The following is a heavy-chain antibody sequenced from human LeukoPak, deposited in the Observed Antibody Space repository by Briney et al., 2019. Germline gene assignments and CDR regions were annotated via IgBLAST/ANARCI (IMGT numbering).Heavy chain of an antibody. Sequence: PSETLSLTCTVSGGSIGSSRYYWGWLRQPPGKGLEGIGTISYSGSTYYNPSLKSRVTISVDTSKNQFSLKLSSVTAADTAVYYCARDSPLSYGSGSYTPHLANPNYYYYYYMDVWGKGTAVTISS. CDR1: GGSIGSSRYY. V-gene: IGHV4-39*07. CDR3: ARDSPLSYGSGSYTPHLANPNYYYYYYMDV. D-gene: IGHD3-10*01. CDR2: ISYSGST. J-gene: IGHJ6*03.